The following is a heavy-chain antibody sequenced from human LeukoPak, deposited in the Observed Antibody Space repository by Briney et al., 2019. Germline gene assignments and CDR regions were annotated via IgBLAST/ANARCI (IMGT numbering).Heavy chain of an antibody. V-gene: IGHV4-59*01. CDR2: IYYRGST. CDR3: ARADYDTSAYYYTFDH. CDR1: GGSINGYY. D-gene: IGHD3-22*01. Sequence: SETLSLTCTVSGGSINGYYWSWIRQPPEKGLEWIGYIYYRGSTNYNPSLRSRVTMSVDTSRNQFSLKLSSMTAADTAVYYCARADYDTSAYYYTFDHWGQGTLVTVSS. J-gene: IGHJ4*02.